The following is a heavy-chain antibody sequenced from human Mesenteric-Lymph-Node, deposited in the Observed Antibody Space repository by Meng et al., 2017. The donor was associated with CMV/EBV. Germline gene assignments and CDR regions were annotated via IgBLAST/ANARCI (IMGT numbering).Heavy chain of an antibody. CDR2: IYHSGST. J-gene: IGHJ4*02. CDR1: GYSISSGYY. V-gene: IGHV4-38-2*02. CDR3: ARERQGFFDY. Sequence: SETLSLTCTVSGYSISSGYYWGWIRQPPGKGLEWIGSIYHSGSTYYNPSLKSRVTISVDTSKNQFSLKLSSATAADTAVYYCARERQGFFDYWGQGTLVTVSS.